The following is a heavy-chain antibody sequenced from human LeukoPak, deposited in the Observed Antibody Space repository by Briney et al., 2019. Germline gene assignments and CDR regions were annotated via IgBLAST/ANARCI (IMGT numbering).Heavy chain of an antibody. CDR3: ARHHGYDYVEIADY. CDR1: GYTFTSYG. J-gene: IGHJ4*02. CDR2: ISAYNGNT. V-gene: IGHV1-18*01. Sequence: GASVKVSCKASGYTFTSYGISWVRRAPGQGLEWMGWISAYNGNTNYAQKLQGRVTMTTDTSTSTAYMELRSLRSDDTAVYYCARHHGYDYVEIADYWGQGTLVTVSS. D-gene: IGHD5-12*01.